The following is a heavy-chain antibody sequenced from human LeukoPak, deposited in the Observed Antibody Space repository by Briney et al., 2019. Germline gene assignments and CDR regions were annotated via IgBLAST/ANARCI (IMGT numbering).Heavy chain of an antibody. Sequence: GASVKVSCKASGYTFTGYYLHWVRQAPGQGLEWMGWMNPNNGDTNYAQNFQGRVTMTRDTSTNTAYMELERLRSDDTSVYYCARGNCAGDCSGRYWGQGTLVTVSS. D-gene: IGHD2-21*02. CDR3: ARGNCAGDCSGRY. V-gene: IGHV1-2*02. CDR2: MNPNNGDT. CDR1: GYTFTGYY. J-gene: IGHJ4*02.